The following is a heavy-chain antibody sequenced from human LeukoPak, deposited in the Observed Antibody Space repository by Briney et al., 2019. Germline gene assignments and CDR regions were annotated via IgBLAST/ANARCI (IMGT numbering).Heavy chain of an antibody. CDR1: GFIFSSYA. D-gene: IGHD3-22*01. CDR2: ISGSGGST. V-gene: IGHV3-23*01. Sequence: GGSLRLSCAASGFIFSSYAMSWVRQAPGKGLEWVSAISGSGGSTYYADSVKGRFTISRDNSKNTLYLQMNSLRAEDTAVYYCAKGQYYYDSSGYYLPLGIFDYWGQGTLVTVSS. CDR3: AKGQYYYDSSGYYLPLGIFDY. J-gene: IGHJ4*02.